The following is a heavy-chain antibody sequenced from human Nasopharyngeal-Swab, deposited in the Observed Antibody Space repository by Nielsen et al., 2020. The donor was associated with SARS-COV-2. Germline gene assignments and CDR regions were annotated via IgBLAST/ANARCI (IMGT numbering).Heavy chain of an antibody. D-gene: IGHD3-9*01. CDR2: ISSSSSYI. V-gene: IGHV3-21*01. J-gene: IGHJ4*02. CDR3: ARRLTGGDY. Sequence: VRQAPGKGLEWVSSISSSSSYIYYADSVKGRFTISRDNAKNSLYLQMNSLRAEDTAAYYCARRLTGGDYWGQGTPVTVSS.